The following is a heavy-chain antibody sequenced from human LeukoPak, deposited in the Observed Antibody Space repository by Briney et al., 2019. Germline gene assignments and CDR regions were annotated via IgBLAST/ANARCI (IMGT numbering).Heavy chain of an antibody. CDR2: IIPIFGTA. CDR1: GGTFSSYA. D-gene: IGHD4-17*01. V-gene: IGHV1-69*05. J-gene: IGHJ5*02. CDR3: ARYPDYGDYWFDP. Sequence: GSSVKVSCRASGGTFSSYAISWVRQAPGRGLEWMGGIIPIFGTANYAQKFQGRVTITTDESTSTAYMELSSLRSEDTAVYYCARYPDYGDYWFDPWGQGTLVTVSP.